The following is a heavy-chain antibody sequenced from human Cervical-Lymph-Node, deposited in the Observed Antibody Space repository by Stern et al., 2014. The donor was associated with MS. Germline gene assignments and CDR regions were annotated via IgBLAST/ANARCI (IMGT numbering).Heavy chain of an antibody. D-gene: IGHD4-17*01. CDR1: GFSFSSFW. Sequence: EVQLVESGGGLVQPGGSLRLSCAASGFSFSSFWMHWVRQAPGKGLEWVSRINGYDRRTYYAIYVEVRFTVSSDNAKNPLYLQMNSLTVEDTAVYYCGRGGQIGHYAGDNWIDSWGRGTLVTVSS. J-gene: IGHJ5*01. CDR2: INGYDRRT. V-gene: IGHV3-74*02. CDR3: GRGGQIGHYAGDNWIDS.